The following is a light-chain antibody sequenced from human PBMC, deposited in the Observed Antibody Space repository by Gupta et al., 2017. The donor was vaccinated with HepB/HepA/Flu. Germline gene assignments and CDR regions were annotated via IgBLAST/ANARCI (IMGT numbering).Light chain of an antibody. V-gene: IGKV3-11*01. Sequence: EIVLTQSPAILSLSRGERATLSCRASQSVSGYLDWYQQNPGQAPRLLIYETSNRATGIPARFSGSGSGTDFTLNISSLEPEDFAVYYCQQRSNWPLTFGQGTQLEIK. CDR1: QSVSGY. CDR3: QQRSNWPLT. CDR2: ETS. J-gene: IGKJ2*01.